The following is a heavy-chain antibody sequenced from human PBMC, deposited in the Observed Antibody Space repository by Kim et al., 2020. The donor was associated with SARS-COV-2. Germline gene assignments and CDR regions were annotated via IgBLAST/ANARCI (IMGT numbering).Heavy chain of an antibody. V-gene: IGHV4-39*01. CDR2: IYYSGST. D-gene: IGHD3-10*01. CDR1: GGSISSSSYY. J-gene: IGHJ6*02. Sequence: SETLSLTCTVSGGSISSSSYYWGWIRQPPGKGLEWIGSIYYSGSTYYNPSLKSRVTISVDTSKNQFSLKLSSVTAADTAVYYCARIITMVRGVTLYYYYGMDVWGQGTTVTVSS. CDR3: ARIITMVRGVTLYYYYGMDV.